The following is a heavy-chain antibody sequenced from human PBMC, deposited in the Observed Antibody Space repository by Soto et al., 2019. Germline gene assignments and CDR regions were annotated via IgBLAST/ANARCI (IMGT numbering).Heavy chain of an antibody. J-gene: IGHJ5*02. CDR1: GYSFTSYW. V-gene: IGHV5-51*01. CDR2: INPGDSDT. D-gene: IGHD2-15*01. Sequence: VESLKISCKGSGYSFTSYWIGWVRQMPGKGLEGMAIINPGDSDTRYSPAFHGQVTISADKSISTAYLQWSSLKASATAMYYCASPDNTSVASWGQRTLGTVSS. CDR3: ASPDNTSVAS.